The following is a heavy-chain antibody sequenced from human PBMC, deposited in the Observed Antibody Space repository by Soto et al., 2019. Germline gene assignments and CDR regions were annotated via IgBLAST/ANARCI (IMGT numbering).Heavy chain of an antibody. CDR1: GGYICSYY. J-gene: IGHJ5*02. Sequence: SETLSLTCTVSGGYICSYYWSWIRQPPGKGLEWIGYIYYSGSTNYNPSLKSRVTISVDTSKSQFSLKLSSVTAADTAVYHCARHLGYDSSGHFRHCFDPWGQGTLVTVSS. CDR2: IYYSGST. CDR3: ARHLGYDSSGHFRHCFDP. D-gene: IGHD3-22*01. V-gene: IGHV4-59*08.